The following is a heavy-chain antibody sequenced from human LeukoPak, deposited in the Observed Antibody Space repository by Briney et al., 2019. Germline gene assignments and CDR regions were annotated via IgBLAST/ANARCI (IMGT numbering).Heavy chain of an antibody. CDR2: INNDGSST. J-gene: IGHJ4*02. D-gene: IGHD2-8*02. CDR1: GFTFSSYG. CDR3: ARDGISCTGGHCYFAS. Sequence: PGRSLRLSCAASGFTFSSYGMHWVRQAPGKGLVWVSRINNDGSSTTYADSVKGRFTISRDNARNTLYLQMNGLRAEDTAVYYCARDGISCTGGHCYFASWGQGTLVTVSS. V-gene: IGHV3-74*01.